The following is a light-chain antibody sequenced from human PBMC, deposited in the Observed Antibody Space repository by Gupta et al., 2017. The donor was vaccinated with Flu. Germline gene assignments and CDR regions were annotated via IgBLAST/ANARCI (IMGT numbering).Light chain of an antibody. CDR1: QSIGKY. Sequence: DIQMTQSPSSLSASVGDRVTITCRASQSIGKYLNWYQQKPGKAPKLLLYAASVLQSGVPSRFSGSGSGTAFTLTINSLQPADFATYYWQQSFISPWTFGQGTKVEIK. CDR2: AAS. CDR3: QQSFISPWT. V-gene: IGKV1-39*01. J-gene: IGKJ1*01.